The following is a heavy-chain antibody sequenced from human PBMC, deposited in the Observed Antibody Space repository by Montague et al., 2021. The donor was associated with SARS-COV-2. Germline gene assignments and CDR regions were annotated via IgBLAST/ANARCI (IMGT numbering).Heavy chain of an antibody. Sequence: SETLSLTCSVSGGSLSTYYWSWVRQPPGKGLEWIGYIDDSGTTRYNPSLRSRATISLDLSKNQFSLDLNSVTAADTALYYCARNAYNHYGLDVWGQGTTVTVSS. V-gene: IGHV4-59*08. CDR2: IDDSGTT. CDR1: GGSLSTYY. J-gene: IGHJ6*02. CDR3: ARNAYNHYGLDV.